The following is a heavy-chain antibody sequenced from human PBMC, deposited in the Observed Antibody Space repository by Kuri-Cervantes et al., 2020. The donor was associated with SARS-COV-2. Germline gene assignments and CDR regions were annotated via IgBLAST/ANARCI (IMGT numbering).Heavy chain of an antibody. CDR2: IKQDGSEK. CDR3: ARDPPYCTNGVCYRSYAFDI. Sequence: GGSLRLSCAASGFTFSSYWMSWVRQAPGKGLEWVANIKQDGSEKYYVDSVKGRFTISRDNAKNSLYLQMNSLRAEDTAVYYCARDPPYCTNGVCYRSYAFDIWGQGTMVTVS. V-gene: IGHV3-7*01. D-gene: IGHD2-8*01. J-gene: IGHJ3*02. CDR1: GFTFSSYW.